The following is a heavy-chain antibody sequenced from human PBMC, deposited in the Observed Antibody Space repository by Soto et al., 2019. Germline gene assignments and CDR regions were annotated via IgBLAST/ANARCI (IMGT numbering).Heavy chain of an antibody. CDR2: IYYSGST. D-gene: IGHD6-6*01. Sequence: ASETLSRTCTVSGGSSSSYYWSLIRQPPGKGLEWIGYIYYSGSTNYNPSLKSRVTISVDTSKNQFSLKLSSVTAADTAVYYCARDYEYSSSPSGFDPWGQGSLVLVSS. J-gene: IGHJ5*02. CDR3: ARDYEYSSSPSGFDP. V-gene: IGHV4-59*01. CDR1: GGSSSSYY.